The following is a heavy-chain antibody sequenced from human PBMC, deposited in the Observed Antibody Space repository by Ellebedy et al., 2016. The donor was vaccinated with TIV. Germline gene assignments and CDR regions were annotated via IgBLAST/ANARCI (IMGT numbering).Heavy chain of an antibody. J-gene: IGHJ6*02. Sequence: LRLSCVISGDSVSTDIGWNWIRQSPSRGLEWLGRTYYRSKWNNDYAVSLKSRITINPGTSKNLFSLQLNSVTPEDTAVYYCARGWFGSGMGVWGQGTTVTVSS. CDR3: ARGWFGSGMGV. CDR2: TYYRSKWNN. V-gene: IGHV6-1*01. D-gene: IGHD3-10*01. CDR1: GDSVSTDIG.